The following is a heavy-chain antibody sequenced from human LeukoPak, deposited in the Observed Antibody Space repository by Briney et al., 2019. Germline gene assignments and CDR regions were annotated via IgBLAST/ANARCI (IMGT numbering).Heavy chain of an antibody. CDR1: GGTFSSYA. Sequence: SVKVSCKTSGGTFSSYAISWVRQAPGQGLEWMGGIIPIFGTANYAQKFQGRVTITADESTSTAYMELSSLRSEDTAVYYCARDRVCSGGSCYSYNWFDPWGQGTLVTVSS. D-gene: IGHD2-15*01. J-gene: IGHJ5*02. CDR2: IIPIFGTA. CDR3: ARDRVCSGGSCYSYNWFDP. V-gene: IGHV1-69*13.